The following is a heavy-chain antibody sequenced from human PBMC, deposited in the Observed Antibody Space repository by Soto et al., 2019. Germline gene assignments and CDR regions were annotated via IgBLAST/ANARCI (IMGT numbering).Heavy chain of an antibody. Sequence: ASVKVSCKASGGTFSSYAISWVRQAPGQGLEWMGGIIPIFGTANYAQKFRGRVTITADESTSTAYMELSSLRSEDTAVYYCARVEAGYYTPYYYYYGMDVWGQGTTVTVSS. D-gene: IGHD3-3*01. CDR1: GGTFSSYA. J-gene: IGHJ6*02. V-gene: IGHV1-69*13. CDR2: IIPIFGTA. CDR3: ARVEAGYYTPYYYYYGMDV.